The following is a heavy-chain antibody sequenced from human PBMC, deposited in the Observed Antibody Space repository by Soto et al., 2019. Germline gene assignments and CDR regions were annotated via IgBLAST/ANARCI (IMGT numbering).Heavy chain of an antibody. Sequence: PGGSLRLSCAASGFTFSSYGMHWVRQAPGKGLEWVAVIWYDGSNRYYADSVKGRFTISRDNSKNTLYLQMNSLRAEDTAVYYCARDLIGTYYSPYDYWGQGILVTVSS. J-gene: IGHJ4*02. CDR2: IWYDGSNR. D-gene: IGHD3-10*01. CDR3: ARDLIGTYYSPYDY. CDR1: GFTFSSYG. V-gene: IGHV3-33*01.